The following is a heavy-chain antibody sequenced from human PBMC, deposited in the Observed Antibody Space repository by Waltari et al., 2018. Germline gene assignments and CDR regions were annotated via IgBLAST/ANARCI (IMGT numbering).Heavy chain of an antibody. D-gene: IGHD3-22*01. CDR3: ARDPFNYYDSSGPQGGHNWFDP. V-gene: IGHV4-38-2*02. J-gene: IGHJ5*02. CDR2: IYHSGST. CDR1: GYSISSGYY. Sequence: QVQLQESGPGLVKPSETLSLTCAVSGYSISSGYYWGWIRQPPGKGLEWIGSIYHSGSTYYNPSLKSRVTISVDTSKNQFSLKLSSVTAADTAVYYCARDPFNYYDSSGPQGGHNWFDPWGQGTLVTVSS.